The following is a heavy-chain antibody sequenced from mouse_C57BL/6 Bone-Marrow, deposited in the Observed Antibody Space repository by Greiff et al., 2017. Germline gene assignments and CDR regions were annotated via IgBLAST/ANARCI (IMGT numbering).Heavy chain of an antibody. CDR3: ARLVGLLRYAMDY. CDR2: IYPGGGYT. D-gene: IGHD2-3*01. V-gene: IGHV1-63*01. J-gene: IGHJ4*01. CDR1: GYTFTNYW. Sequence: QVQLKESGAELVRPGTSVKMSCKASGYTFTNYWIGWAKQRPGHGLEWIGDIYPGGGYTNYNEKFKGKATLTADKSSSTAYMQFSSLTSEDSAIYYCARLVGLLRYAMDYWGQGTSVTVSS.